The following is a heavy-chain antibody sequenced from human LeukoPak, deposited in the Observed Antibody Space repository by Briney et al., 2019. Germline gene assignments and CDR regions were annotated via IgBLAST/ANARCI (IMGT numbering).Heavy chain of an antibody. Sequence: GGSLRLSCAASGFTFSSYAMSWVRQAPGKGLDWVSAISGSGDSTYYADSVKGRFTISRDNSKNTLYLQMNSLRAEDTAVYYCVKSSSSPRLFDYWGQGTLVTVSS. CDR2: ISGSGDST. V-gene: IGHV3-23*01. CDR1: GFTFSSYA. J-gene: IGHJ4*02. CDR3: VKSSSSPRLFDY. D-gene: IGHD6-6*01.